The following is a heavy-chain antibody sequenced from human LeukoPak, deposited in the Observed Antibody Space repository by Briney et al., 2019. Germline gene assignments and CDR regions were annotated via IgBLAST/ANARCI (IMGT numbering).Heavy chain of an antibody. J-gene: IGHJ4*02. V-gene: IGHV3-23*01. CDR1: GFTFSSYA. CDR2: ISGSGGST. Sequence: PGGSLRLSCAASGFTFSSYAMSWVRQAPGKGLEWVSAISGSGGSTYYADSVKGRFTISRDNSKNTLYLQMNSPRAEDTAVYYCAKDRSGDSYGPQEFDYWGQGTLVTVSS. CDR3: AKDRSGDSYGPQEFDY. D-gene: IGHD5-18*01.